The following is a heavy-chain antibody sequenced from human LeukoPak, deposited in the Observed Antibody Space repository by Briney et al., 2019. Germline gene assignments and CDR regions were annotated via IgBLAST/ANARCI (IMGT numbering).Heavy chain of an antibody. CDR1: GFTFTNAW. CDR2: MWLDERSI. Sequence: GGSLRLSCVDSGFTFTNAWMSWVRQAPGKGLEWVAVMWLDERSICYADSVKGRFTIARDNSKNIVYLQMNSLRVEDTALYYCARDTSHLLPDYWGQGTLVTVSS. CDR3: ARDTSHLLPDY. V-gene: IGHV3-33*08. J-gene: IGHJ4*02. D-gene: IGHD2-15*01.